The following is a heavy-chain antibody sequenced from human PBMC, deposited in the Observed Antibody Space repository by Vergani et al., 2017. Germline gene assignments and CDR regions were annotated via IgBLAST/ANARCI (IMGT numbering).Heavy chain of an antibody. CDR1: GGSISSSSYY. J-gene: IGHJ4*02. V-gene: IGHV4-39*01. Sequence: QLQLQESGPGLVKPSETLSLTCTVSGGSISSSSYYWGWIRQPPGKGLEWIGSIYYSGSTYYNPSLKSRVTISVDTSKNQFSLKLSSVTAADTAVYYCARQIAMVRGIPREFDYWGQGTLVTVSS. D-gene: IGHD3-10*01. CDR2: IYYSGST. CDR3: ARQIAMVRGIPREFDY.